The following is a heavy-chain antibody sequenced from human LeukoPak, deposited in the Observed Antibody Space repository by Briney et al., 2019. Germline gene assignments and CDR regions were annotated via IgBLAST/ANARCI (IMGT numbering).Heavy chain of an antibody. CDR1: GFTFDDYA. Sequence: GGSLRLSCAASGFTFDDYAMHWVRQAPGKGLEWVSLITGDAGGTYYADSVKGRFTISRDNSMNSLYLQMNSLTTEDTALYYCAKDQRVATRGGGKDYSGQGTLVTVSS. V-gene: IGHV3-43*02. J-gene: IGHJ4*02. CDR2: ITGDAGGT. CDR3: AKDQRVATRGGGKDY. D-gene: IGHD5-12*01.